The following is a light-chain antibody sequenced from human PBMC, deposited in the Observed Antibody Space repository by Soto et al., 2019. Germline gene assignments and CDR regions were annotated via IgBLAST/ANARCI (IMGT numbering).Light chain of an antibody. CDR2: KAS. CDR3: QQYNSYPRT. CDR1: QSIGTW. V-gene: IGKV1-5*03. J-gene: IGKJ2*01. Sequence: DIQMTQSPSTLSAFVGDRVTITCRASQSIGTWLAWYQQKPGKAPKLLIYKASSLESGVPSRFSGSESGTEFTLTISSLQPDDFATYYCQQYNSYPRTFGPGTKLDI.